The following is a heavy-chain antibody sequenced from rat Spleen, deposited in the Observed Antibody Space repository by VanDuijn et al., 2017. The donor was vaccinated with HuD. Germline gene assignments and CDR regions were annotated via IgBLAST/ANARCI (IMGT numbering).Heavy chain of an antibody. V-gene: IGHV5-31*01. D-gene: IGHD1-7*01. Sequence: EVQLVESGGGLVQPGRSLKLSCVASGFTFNNYWMTWIRQAPGKGREWVASINWGGSSTYYPDNVKGRFTISRDNSKNALYLQMNNLRSEDTAINYCTRYDEGYVSSAWGHGASVAVSS. J-gene: IGHJ4*01. CDR1: GFTFNNYW. CDR2: INWGGSST. CDR3: TRYDEGYVSSA.